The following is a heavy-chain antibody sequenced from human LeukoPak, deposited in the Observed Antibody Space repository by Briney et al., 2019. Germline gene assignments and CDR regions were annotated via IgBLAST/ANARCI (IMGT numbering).Heavy chain of an antibody. CDR3: AKASSQQLVKGGFDY. V-gene: IGHV3-23*01. CDR1: GFTFSSYA. J-gene: IGHJ4*02. CDR2: ISGSGGST. D-gene: IGHD6-6*01. Sequence: SGGSLRLSCAASGFTFSSYAMSWVRQAPGKGLEWVSAISGSGGSTYYADSVKGRFTISRDNSKNTLYLQMNSLRAENTAVYYCAKASSQQLVKGGFDYWGQGTLVTVSS.